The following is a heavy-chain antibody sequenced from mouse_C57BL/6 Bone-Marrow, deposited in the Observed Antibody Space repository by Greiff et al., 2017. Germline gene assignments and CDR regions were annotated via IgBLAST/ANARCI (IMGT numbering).Heavy chain of an antibody. CDR1: DSEVFPIAY. CDR3: ARDGSRTGSAMDY. J-gene: IGHJ4*01. Sequence: VQLQQSGSELRSPGSSVKLSCKDFDSEVFPIAYMSWVRQKPGHGFEWIGGILPSIGRTISGEKFEDKATLDADTLSNTAYLELNSLTSEDAAIYYWARDGSRTGSAMDYWGQGTSVTVSS. CDR2: ILPSIGRT. V-gene: IGHV15-2*01. D-gene: IGHD1-1*01.